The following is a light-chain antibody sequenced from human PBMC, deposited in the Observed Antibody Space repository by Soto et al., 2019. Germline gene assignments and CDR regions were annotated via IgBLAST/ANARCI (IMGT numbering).Light chain of an antibody. V-gene: IGKV3-20*01. CDR3: QQYVSPPPT. CDR1: QSLTNNY. CDR2: GVS. J-gene: IGKJ4*01. Sequence: EIVLTQSPGTLSLSPGETATLSCRASQSLTNNYLAWYQQKPGQAPRLLIYGVSSRATGIPDRFSGSGSGTDFTLTISRLEPEDFAVYHCQQYVSPPPTFGGGTKVEIK.